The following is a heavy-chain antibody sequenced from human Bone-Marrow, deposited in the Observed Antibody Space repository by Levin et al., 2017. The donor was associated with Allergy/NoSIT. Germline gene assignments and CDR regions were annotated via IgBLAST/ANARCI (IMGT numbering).Heavy chain of an antibody. CDR2: ISGSGGRT. V-gene: IGHV3-23*01. CDR1: GFIFDTFT. D-gene: IGHD3-9*01. Sequence: GGSLRLSCGASGFIFDTFTMSWVRQGPGRGLEWLADISGSGGRTYYADSVKGRFSISRDNSKNIVYLQMNSLRGEDTAVYYCAKNLGADEGDDILTGLFDYWGQGTLVTVSS. CDR3: AKNLGADEGDDILTGLFDY. J-gene: IGHJ4*02.